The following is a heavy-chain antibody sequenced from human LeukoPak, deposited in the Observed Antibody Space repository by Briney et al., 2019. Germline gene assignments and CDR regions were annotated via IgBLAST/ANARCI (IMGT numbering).Heavy chain of an antibody. Sequence: PSETLSLTCAVYGGSFSGYYWSWIRQPPGKGLEWIGEINHSGSTNYNPSLKSRVTISVDTSKNQFSLKLSSVTAADTAVYYCARGRGPDSSGYYHFDYWGQGTLVTVSS. V-gene: IGHV4-34*01. D-gene: IGHD3-22*01. CDR2: INHSGST. CDR1: GGSFSGYY. J-gene: IGHJ4*02. CDR3: ARGRGPDSSGYYHFDY.